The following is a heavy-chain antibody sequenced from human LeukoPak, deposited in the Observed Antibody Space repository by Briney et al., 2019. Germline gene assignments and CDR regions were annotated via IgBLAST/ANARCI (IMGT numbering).Heavy chain of an antibody. V-gene: IGHV3-7*03. J-gene: IGHJ4*02. Sequence: GGSLRLSCAASGFTFSSYWMTWVRQSPGKGLEWVANIKEDGSVKYYVDSVKGRFTISRDNTKNALYLQMNSLRADGTAVYFCARDSTWLLDYWGQGTLITVSS. D-gene: IGHD6-19*01. CDR2: IKEDGSVK. CDR1: GFTFSSYW. CDR3: ARDSTWLLDY.